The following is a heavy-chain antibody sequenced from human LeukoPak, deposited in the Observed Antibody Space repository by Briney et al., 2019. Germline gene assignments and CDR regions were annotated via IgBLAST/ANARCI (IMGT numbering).Heavy chain of an antibody. CDR1: GGSISSSSYY. D-gene: IGHD3-16*01. Sequence: SETLSLTCTVSGGSISSSSYYWGWIRQPPGKGLEWIGYIYYSGSTNYNPSLKSRVTISVDTSKNQFSLKLSSVTAADTAVYYCARQGRGYGGTFDYWGQGTLVTVSS. V-gene: IGHV4-61*05. CDR3: ARQGRGYGGTFDY. J-gene: IGHJ4*02. CDR2: IYYSGST.